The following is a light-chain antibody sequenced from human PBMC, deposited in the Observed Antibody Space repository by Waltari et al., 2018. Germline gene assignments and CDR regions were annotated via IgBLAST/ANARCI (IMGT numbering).Light chain of an antibody. CDR2: WAS. CDR3: QQCYGLPLT. Sequence: DIVMTQSPDSLAVSLGERATINCKSSQSVLYSSNNKNYVVWYHQKPGQPPQLLISWASTRESGVPDRFSGGGSGTDFTLTISSLQAEDVAVYYCQQCYGLPLTFGGGTKVEIK. J-gene: IGKJ4*01. CDR1: QSVLYSSNNKNY. V-gene: IGKV4-1*01.